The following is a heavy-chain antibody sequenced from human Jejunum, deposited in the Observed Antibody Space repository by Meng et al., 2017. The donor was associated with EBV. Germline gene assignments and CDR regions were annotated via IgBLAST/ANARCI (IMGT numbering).Heavy chain of an antibody. Sequence: GRLLGSGGGLLKPGGSLVLACGASGFSFSDYYMGWICPAPGKGLEWVSSISSGSGSTLYYADSVGGRFTISRDNAKNSLYLQMNSLRAEDTAVYYCAASAVVAPHYWGQGTLVTVSS. V-gene: IGHV3-11*01. CDR1: GFSFSDYY. CDR2: ISSGSGSTL. CDR3: AASAVVAPHY. D-gene: IGHD2-15*01. J-gene: IGHJ4*02.